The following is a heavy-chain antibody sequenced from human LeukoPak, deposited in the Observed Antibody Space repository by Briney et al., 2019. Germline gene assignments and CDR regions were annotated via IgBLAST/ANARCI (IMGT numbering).Heavy chain of an antibody. D-gene: IGHD6-19*01. CDR3: ASYSSGLRAFDY. Sequence: SETLSLTCTVSSGSISSSNYYWGCIRQPPGKGLEWIGSISYSGSTYYNPSLKSRVTISVDTSKNQFSLKLRSVTAADTAVYYCASYSSGLRAFDYWGQGTLVTVSS. V-gene: IGHV4-39*01. J-gene: IGHJ4*02. CDR2: ISYSGST. CDR1: SGSISSSNYY.